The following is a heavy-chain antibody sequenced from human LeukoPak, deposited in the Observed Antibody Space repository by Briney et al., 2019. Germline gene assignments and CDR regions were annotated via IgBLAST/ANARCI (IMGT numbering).Heavy chain of an antibody. CDR3: ARAITMDWFDP. D-gene: IGHD3-10*01. CDR2: IYYSGST. Sequence: SETLSLTCAVYGGSFSGYYWSWIRQPPGKGLEWIGYIYYSGSTNYNPSLKSRVTISVDTSKNRFSLKLSSVTAADTAVYYCARAITMDWFDPWGQGTLVTVSS. V-gene: IGHV4-59*01. CDR1: GGSFSGYY. J-gene: IGHJ5*02.